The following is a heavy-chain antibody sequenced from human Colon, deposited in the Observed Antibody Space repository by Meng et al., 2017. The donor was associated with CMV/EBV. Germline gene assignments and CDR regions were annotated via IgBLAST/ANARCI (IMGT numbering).Heavy chain of an antibody. CDR1: GAPFSNTNYY. V-gene: IGHV4-61*02. CDR2: IYTSGST. CDR3: VGPHHYLDY. Sequence: VQLQQSGPGLVKPSETLSLTCTVSGAPFSNTNYYWGWIRQPAGKGLEYIGRIYTSGSTKYNPSLTSRVTISVDTSKRQISLKLTSVTAADSAMYYCVGPHHYLDYWGQGTLVTVSS. J-gene: IGHJ4*02.